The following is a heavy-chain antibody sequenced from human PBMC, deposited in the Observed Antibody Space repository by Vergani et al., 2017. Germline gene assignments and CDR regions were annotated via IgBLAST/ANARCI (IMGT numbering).Heavy chain of an antibody. CDR1: GFTFIMHA. J-gene: IGHJ4*02. CDR2: LSASDRRT. Sequence: EVQLLESGGDLVQPGGSLRLSCAASGFTFIMHAMSWVRQAPGKGLEWVSTLSASDRRTHYADSVKGRFTISRDNSKNTLFLHMNSLRPEDTAVYYCARDSPLYSSGWQTRVSYYFDYWGQGTLVTVSS. CDR3: ARDSPLYSSGWQTRVSYYFDY. D-gene: IGHD6-19*01. V-gene: IGHV3-23*01.